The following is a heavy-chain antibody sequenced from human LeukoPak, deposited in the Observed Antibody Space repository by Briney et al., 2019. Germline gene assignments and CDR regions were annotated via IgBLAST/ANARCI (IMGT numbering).Heavy chain of an antibody. CDR3: ATAVYYRYMDV. CDR1: GGSISSSSYY. Sequence: SETLSLTCTVSGGSISSSSYYWGWIRQPPGKGLEWIGSIFYNPSLKSRVTISLDTSKNQFSLKLSSVTAADTAVYYCATAVYYRYMDVWGKGTTVTASS. V-gene: IGHV4-39*07. D-gene: IGHD1-26*01. J-gene: IGHJ6*03. CDR2: IF.